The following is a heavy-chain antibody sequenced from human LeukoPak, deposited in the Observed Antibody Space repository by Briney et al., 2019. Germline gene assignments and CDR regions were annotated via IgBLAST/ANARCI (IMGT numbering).Heavy chain of an antibody. CDR2: ISWDGGST. J-gene: IGHJ6*04. D-gene: IGHD6-25*01. V-gene: IGHV3-43D*04. CDR1: GFTFDDYA. Sequence: GGSLRLSCAASGFTFDDYAMHWVRQAPGRGLEGFSLISWDGGSTYYADSVKGRFTISRDNSKNSLYLQMNSLRAEDTALYYCAKDMAGYSSGWYDYYYGMDVWGKGTTVTVSS. CDR3: AKDMAGYSSGWYDYYYGMDV.